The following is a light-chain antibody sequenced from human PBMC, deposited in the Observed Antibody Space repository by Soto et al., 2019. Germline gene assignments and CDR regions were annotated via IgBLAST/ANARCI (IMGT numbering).Light chain of an antibody. CDR1: QSVSSN. CDR2: GAS. J-gene: IGKJ1*01. Sequence: EIVMTQSPATLSVSPGERATLSCRASQSVSSNLAWYQQKPGQAPRLLIYGASTRATGIPARFSGSGSGTEFTLTISNLQSEEFAVYYCQQFTNWPETFGQGNKV. CDR3: QQFTNWPET. V-gene: IGKV3-15*01.